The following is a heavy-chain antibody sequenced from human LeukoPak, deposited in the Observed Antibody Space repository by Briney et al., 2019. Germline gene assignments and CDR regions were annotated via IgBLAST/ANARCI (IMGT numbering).Heavy chain of an antibody. V-gene: IGHV4-59*01. J-gene: IGHJ3*02. Sequence: SETLSLTCTLSGGSISSYYLSWIRQPPGEGLEWIGYIYYSVSTNYNPSLKSRVTISVDTSKNQFSLTLSSVTAADTAVYYCARAPIAAAVDIWGQGTMVTVSS. CDR3: ARAPIAAAVDI. CDR2: IYYSVST. D-gene: IGHD6-13*01. CDR1: GGSISSYY.